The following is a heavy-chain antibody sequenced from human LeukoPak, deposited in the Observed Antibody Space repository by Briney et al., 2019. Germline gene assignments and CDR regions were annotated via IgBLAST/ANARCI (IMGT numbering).Heavy chain of an antibody. J-gene: IGHJ4*02. CDR2: IYYSGST. CDR1: GGSISSYY. CDR3: ARVRAAGRYFDY. Sequence: SETLSLTCTVSGGSISSYYWSWIRQPPGKGLEWIGYIYYSGSTNYNPSLKSRGTISVDTSNNQFSLKLSSVTAADTAVYYCARVRAAGRYFDYWGQGTLVTVSS. D-gene: IGHD4-17*01. V-gene: IGHV4-59*01.